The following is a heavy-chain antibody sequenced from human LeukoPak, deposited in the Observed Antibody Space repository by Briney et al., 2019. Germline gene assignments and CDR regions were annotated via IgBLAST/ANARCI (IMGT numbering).Heavy chain of an antibody. Sequence: GGSLRLSCAASGFTFSYYGIHCVRQAPGKGLEWVAAIQYDGSNKYYADSVRGRFTISRDNSKSTLYMQMNSLRAEDTAVYSCARDIDTSGHYYFDYWGQGTLVTVSS. CDR1: GFTFSYYG. V-gene: IGHV3-33*01. CDR2: IQYDGSNK. D-gene: IGHD6-19*01. J-gene: IGHJ4*02. CDR3: ARDIDTSGHYYFDY.